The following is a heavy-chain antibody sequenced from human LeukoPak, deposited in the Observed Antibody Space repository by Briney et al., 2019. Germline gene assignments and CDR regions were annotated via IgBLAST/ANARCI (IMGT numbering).Heavy chain of an antibody. J-gene: IGHJ6*03. CDR1: GGSISSYY. CDR3: ASGSRSYYYYYMDA. CDR2: IYTSGST. D-gene: IGHD6-13*01. V-gene: IGHV4-4*07. Sequence: SETLSLTCTVSGGSISSYYWSWIRQPAGKGLEWIGRIYTSGSTNYNPSLKSRVTMSVDTSKNQFSLKLSSVTAADTAVYYCASGSRSYYYYYMDAWGKGTTVTVSS.